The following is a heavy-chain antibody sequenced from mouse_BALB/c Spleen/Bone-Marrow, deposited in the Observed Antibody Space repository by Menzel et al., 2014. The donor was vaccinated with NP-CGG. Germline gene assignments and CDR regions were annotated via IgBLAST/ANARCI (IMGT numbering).Heavy chain of an antibody. V-gene: IGHV5-12-1*01. CDR2: ITNGGDNT. CDR3: VRHKNYYAMDY. J-gene: IGHJ4*01. Sequence: EVHLVESGGGLVKPGGSLKLSCAASGFAFSRYDMSWVRQTPEKRLEWVAYITNGGDNTYYPDTVKGRFTISRDNAKNTLYLLMSSLKSEDTAMYYCVRHKNYYAMDYWGQGTSVTVSS. CDR1: GFAFSRYD.